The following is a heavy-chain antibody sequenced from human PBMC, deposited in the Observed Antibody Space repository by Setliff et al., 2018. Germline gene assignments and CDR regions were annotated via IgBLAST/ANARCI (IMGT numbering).Heavy chain of an antibody. CDR2: IYYGGST. J-gene: IGHJ4*02. D-gene: IGHD3-22*01. Sequence: PSETLSLTCTVSGGSISDYYWSWIRQAPGKGLEWIGYIYYGGSTNYNPSLNSRVAISVDTSENQFSLRLNSVTAADTAVYYCARPWISYESNTYFYPKYFDFWGQGTLVTVSS. CDR1: GGSISDYY. CDR3: ARPWISYESNTYFYPKYFDF. V-gene: IGHV4-59*01.